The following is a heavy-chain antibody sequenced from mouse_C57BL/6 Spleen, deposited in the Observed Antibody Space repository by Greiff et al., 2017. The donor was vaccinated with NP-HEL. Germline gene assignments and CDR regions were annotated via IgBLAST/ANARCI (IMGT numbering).Heavy chain of an antibody. Sequence: VQLQQSGAELVKPGASVKLSCKASGYTFTSYWMHWVKQRPGQGLEWIGMIHPNSGSTNYNEKFKSKATLTVDKSSSTAYMQLNSLTSEDSAVYYCARGIYYYGSSYLYYAMDYWGQGTSVTVSS. CDR1: GYTFTSYW. J-gene: IGHJ4*01. D-gene: IGHD1-1*01. CDR3: ARGIYYYGSSYLYYAMDY. V-gene: IGHV1-64*01. CDR2: IHPNSGST.